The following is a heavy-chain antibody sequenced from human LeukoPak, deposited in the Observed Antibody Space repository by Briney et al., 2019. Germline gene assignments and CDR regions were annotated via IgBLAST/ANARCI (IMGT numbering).Heavy chain of an antibody. D-gene: IGHD5-12*01. CDR1: GFTFSSYA. CDR2: ISYDGSDK. Sequence: GGSLRLSCAASGFTFSSYAMYWVRQAPGKGLEWVAVISYDGSDKFYADSVKGRFTISRDNAKNSLYLQMNSLRAEDTAVYYCARVKEASAFDIWGQGTMITVSS. CDR3: ARVKEASAFDI. J-gene: IGHJ3*02. V-gene: IGHV3-30*04.